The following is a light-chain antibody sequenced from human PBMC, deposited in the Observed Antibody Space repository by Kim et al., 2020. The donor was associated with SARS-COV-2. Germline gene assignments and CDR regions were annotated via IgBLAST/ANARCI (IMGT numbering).Light chain of an antibody. CDR1: KSLSVSY. V-gene: IGKV3-20*01. CDR2: GAS. Sequence: SPGERANHSCTARKSLSVSYLAWYQQKPGQAPRRHIYGASSRATGIPDRFSGSGSGTDFTLTISRLEPEDFAVYYCQQYGSSPLTFGGGTKVEIK. J-gene: IGKJ4*01. CDR3: QQYGSSPLT.